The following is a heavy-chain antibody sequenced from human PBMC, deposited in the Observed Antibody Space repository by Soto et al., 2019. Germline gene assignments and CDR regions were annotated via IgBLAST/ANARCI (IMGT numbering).Heavy chain of an antibody. CDR1: GFTVSIYA. Sequence: PGGSLRLSCSASGFTVSIYAMSWVRRIPGKGLEWVSAISGSGGSTNYEDSVKGRFTISRDNSKSTLYLQMNSLRVDDTAVYYCAKGSPYSGTYFHPWGQGTLVTVSS. J-gene: IGHJ1*01. V-gene: IGHV3-23*01. CDR2: ISGSGGST. CDR3: AKGSPYSGTYFHP. D-gene: IGHD1-26*01.